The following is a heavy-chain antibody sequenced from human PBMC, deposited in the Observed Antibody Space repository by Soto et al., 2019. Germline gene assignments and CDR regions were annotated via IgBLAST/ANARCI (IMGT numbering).Heavy chain of an antibody. J-gene: IGHJ4*02. CDR3: AKDRDPGETSDGGEYFDH. V-gene: IGHV3-9*01. CDR2: FSWNSGNI. Sequence: GGSLRLSCAASGFKFDDYAMHWVRQAPGKGLEWVAGFSWNSGNIGYADSVKGRFTIPRDNAKNSLYLQMNSLRPDDTALYYCAKDRDPGETSDGGEYFDHWGQGTLVTVSS. D-gene: IGHD3-16*01. CDR1: GFKFDDYA.